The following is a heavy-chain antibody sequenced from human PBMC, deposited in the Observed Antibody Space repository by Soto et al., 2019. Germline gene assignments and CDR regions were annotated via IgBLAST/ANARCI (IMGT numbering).Heavy chain of an antibody. D-gene: IGHD6-13*01. V-gene: IGHV1-3*01. CDR3: ASASSWFVTDY. Sequence: QVQLVQSGAEVKKPGASVKVSCKASGYTFTTYAMHWVRQAPGQRLEWMVWINAGNGHTKYSQKFQGRVTITMDTSASTAYIELSSLRSEDTAVYYCASASSWFVTDYWGQGTLVTVSS. CDR2: INAGNGHT. CDR1: GYTFTTYA. J-gene: IGHJ4*02.